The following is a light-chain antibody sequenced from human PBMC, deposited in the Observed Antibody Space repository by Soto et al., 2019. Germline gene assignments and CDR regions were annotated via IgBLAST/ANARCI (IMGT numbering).Light chain of an antibody. CDR3: CSYTVSGTYV. J-gene: IGLJ1*01. CDR2: EVN. V-gene: IGLV2-14*01. Sequence: QSVLAQPSSVSGSPGQSITISCTGTSTDVGGYNYVSWYQHHPGKGPKLIIYEVNNRPSGVSDRFSGSKSGNKATLTISGLQAEDEADYYCCSYTVSGTYVFGTGTKVTVL. CDR1: STDVGGYNY.